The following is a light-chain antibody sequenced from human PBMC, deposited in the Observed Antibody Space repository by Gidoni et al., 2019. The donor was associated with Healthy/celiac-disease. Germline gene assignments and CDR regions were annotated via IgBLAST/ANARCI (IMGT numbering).Light chain of an antibody. V-gene: IGKV3-20*01. CDR2: GAS. CDR1: QSVSSSY. CDR3: QGGFT. Sequence: EIVLTQSPDTLSLSPGERATLSCRASQSVSSSYLAWYQQKPGQAPRLLIYGASSRATGIPDRFSGSGSGTDFTLTISRLEPEDFAVYYCQGGFTFGPGTKVDIK. J-gene: IGKJ3*01.